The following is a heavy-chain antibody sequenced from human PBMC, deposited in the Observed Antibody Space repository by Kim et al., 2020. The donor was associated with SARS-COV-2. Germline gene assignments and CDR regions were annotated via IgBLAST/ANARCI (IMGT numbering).Heavy chain of an antibody. J-gene: IGHJ4*02. Sequence: PSPQSRITISVDTSKNQFSQKLSSVTAADTAVYYCARFYYYDSSGYYFDYWGQGTLVTVSS. CDR3: ARFYYYDSSGYYFDY. V-gene: IGHV4-31*02. D-gene: IGHD3-22*01.